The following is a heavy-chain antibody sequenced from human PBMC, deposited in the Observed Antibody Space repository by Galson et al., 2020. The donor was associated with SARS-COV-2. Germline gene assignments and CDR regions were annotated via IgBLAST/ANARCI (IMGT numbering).Heavy chain of an antibody. V-gene: IGHV3-23*01. CDR1: GFTFSSYA. D-gene: IGHD3-22*01. CDR2: ISGSGGST. CDR3: AKDLVDYDSSGYMGGDY. Sequence: LSLTCAASGFTFSSYAMSWVRQAPGKGLEWVSAISGSGGSTYYTDSVKGRFTISRDNSKNTLYLQMNSLRAEDTAVYYCAKDLVDYDSSGYMGGDYWGQGTLVTVSS. J-gene: IGHJ4*02.